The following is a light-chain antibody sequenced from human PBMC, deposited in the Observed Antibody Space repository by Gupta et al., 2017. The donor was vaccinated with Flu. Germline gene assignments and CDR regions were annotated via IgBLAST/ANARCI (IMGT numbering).Light chain of an antibody. CDR2: AAS. V-gene: IGKV1-39*01. Sequence: DIQMTQSPSSLSASVGDTVTITCRASQTISINLNCYQQKPGKAPKVLIYAASNLQSGVPSRCSGSRSGTDYTLTISSLQREDFATYYCQQTHSAPPYTFGQGTKLEIK. CDR1: QTISIN. CDR3: QQTHSAPPYT. J-gene: IGKJ2*01.